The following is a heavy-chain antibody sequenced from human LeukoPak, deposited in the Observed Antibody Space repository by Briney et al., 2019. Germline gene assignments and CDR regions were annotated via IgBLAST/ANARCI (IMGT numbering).Heavy chain of an antibody. Sequence: SETLSLTCAVYGGSFSGYYWSWIRQPPGKGLEWIGVINHSGSTIYNPSLKSRVTISVDTSKNQFSLKLSSVTAADTAVYYCTRVLKSGYCSSTSCRNPRFDYWGQGTLVTVSS. CDR3: TRVLKSGYCSSTSCRNPRFDY. V-gene: IGHV4-34*01. D-gene: IGHD2-2*01. CDR2: INHSGST. J-gene: IGHJ4*02. CDR1: GGSFSGYY.